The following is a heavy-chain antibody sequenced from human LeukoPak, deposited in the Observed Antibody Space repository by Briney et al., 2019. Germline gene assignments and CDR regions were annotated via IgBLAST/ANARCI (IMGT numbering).Heavy chain of an antibody. D-gene: IGHD3-10*01. CDR2: ISYDGSNA. V-gene: IGHV3-30-3*01. CDR1: GFTFSSYA. Sequence: PGGSLRLSCAASGFTFSSYAMHWVRQAPGKGLEWVGVISYDGSNAYSADSVKGRFTISRDNSKNTLYLQMNNLGPGDTAVYYCARDTYGSGGFYGFDFWGQGTLVTVSS. CDR3: ARDTYGSGGFYGFDF. J-gene: IGHJ4*02.